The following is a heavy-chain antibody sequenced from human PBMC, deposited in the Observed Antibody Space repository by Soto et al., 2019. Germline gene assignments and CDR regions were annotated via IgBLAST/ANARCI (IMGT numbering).Heavy chain of an antibody. Sequence: QVQLQESGPGLVKPSETLSLTCSVSGGSISGYHWSWIRQSPEKGLEWIAYTYYGGSTNYSPSLKSRVTISIDTSKNQVSLKLSSVTAADTAVYFCARHTLLSTSKDHYYMDVWGKGTTVTVSS. CDR3: ARHTLLSTSKDHYYMDV. CDR1: GGSISGYH. D-gene: IGHD2-15*01. V-gene: IGHV4-59*08. J-gene: IGHJ6*03. CDR2: TYYGGST.